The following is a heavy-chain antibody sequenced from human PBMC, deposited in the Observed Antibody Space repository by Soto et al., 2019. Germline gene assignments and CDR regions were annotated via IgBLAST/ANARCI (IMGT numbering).Heavy chain of an antibody. Sequence: SETLSLTCTVSGGSISSRSYYWGWIRQPPGKGLEWIGSIYYSGSTNYNPSLKSRVTISVDTSKNQFSLKLSSVTAADTAVYYCAAGGGLPRYYWGQGTLVTVSS. CDR3: AAGGGLPRYY. J-gene: IGHJ4*02. CDR2: IYYSGST. CDR1: GGSISSRSYY. D-gene: IGHD5-12*01. V-gene: IGHV4-39*07.